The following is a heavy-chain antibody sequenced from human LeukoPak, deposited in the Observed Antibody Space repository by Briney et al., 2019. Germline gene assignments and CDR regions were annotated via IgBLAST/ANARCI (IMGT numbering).Heavy chain of an antibody. J-gene: IGHJ4*02. CDR1: GFTFSTYW. CDR3: ARDSAGNDY. V-gene: IGHV3-7*01. CDR2: IKQDGSEK. Sequence: PGGSLRHSCAAPGFTFSTYWMSWVRQAPGKGLEWVANIKQDGSEKYYVDSVKGRFTISRDNAKNSLYLQMNSLRAEDTAMYYCARDSAGNDYWGQGTLVTVSS. D-gene: IGHD6-13*01.